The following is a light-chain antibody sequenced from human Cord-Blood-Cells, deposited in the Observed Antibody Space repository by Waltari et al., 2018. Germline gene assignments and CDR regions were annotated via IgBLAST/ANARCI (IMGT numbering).Light chain of an antibody. CDR2: EVS. V-gene: IGLV2-14*01. CDR1: SSDVGGYNS. CDR3: SSYTSSSTYV. Sequence: QSALTQPASVSGSPGQSITISCTGTSSDVGGYNSVSLYQQHPGKAPKLMIYEVSNRPSGVSNRFSGSKSGNTASLTISGLQAEDEADYYCSSYTSSSTYVFGTGTKVTVL. J-gene: IGLJ1*01.